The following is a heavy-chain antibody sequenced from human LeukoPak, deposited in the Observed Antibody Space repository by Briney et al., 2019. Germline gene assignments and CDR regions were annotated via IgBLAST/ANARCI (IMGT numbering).Heavy chain of an antibody. CDR2: IYYSGST. D-gene: IGHD3-9*01. V-gene: IGHV4-59*01. J-gene: IGHJ6*03. Sequence: PSETLSLTCTVSGGSISSYYWSWIRQPPGKGLEWIGYIYYSGSTNYNPSLKSRVTISVDTSKNQFSLKLSSVTAADTAVYYCARGIDSPNYYYYYYMDVWGKGTTVTISS. CDR1: GGSISSYY. CDR3: ARGIDSPNYYYYYYMDV.